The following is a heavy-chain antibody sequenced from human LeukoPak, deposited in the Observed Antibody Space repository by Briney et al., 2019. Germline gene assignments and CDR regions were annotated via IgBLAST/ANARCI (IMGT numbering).Heavy chain of an antibody. CDR2: INHSGST. CDR1: GGSFSGYY. D-gene: IGHD3-10*01. Sequence: SETLSLTCAVYGGSFSGYYWSWIRQPPGKGLEWIGEINHSGSTNYNPSLKSRVTISVDTSKNQSSLKLSSVTAADTAVYYCARGLWFGELLDYWGQGTLVTVSS. V-gene: IGHV4-34*01. J-gene: IGHJ4*02. CDR3: ARGLWFGELLDY.